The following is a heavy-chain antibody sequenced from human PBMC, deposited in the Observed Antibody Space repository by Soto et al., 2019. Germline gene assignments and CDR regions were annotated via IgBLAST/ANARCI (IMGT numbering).Heavy chain of an antibody. CDR1: GVTFSNYA. D-gene: IGHD3-10*01. CDR2: LSGSGGTT. CDR3: AKQRADYGSGADTFYFDS. V-gene: IGHV3-23*01. J-gene: IGHJ4*02. Sequence: PGGSLRLSCTVSGVTFSNYAMNWVRQAPGKGLEWVSSLSGSGGTTYYADSVKGRFTISRDNSKNTLYLLMNSLRAEDTALYYCAKQRADYGSGADTFYFDSWGQGALVTVSS.